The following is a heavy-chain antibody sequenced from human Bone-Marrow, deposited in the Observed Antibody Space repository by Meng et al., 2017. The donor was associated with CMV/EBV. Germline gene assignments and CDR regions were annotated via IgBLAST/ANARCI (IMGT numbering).Heavy chain of an antibody. J-gene: IGHJ6*02. CDR2: INPNSGGT. CDR3: ARENLVYSSGWYRDYYYGMDV. D-gene: IGHD6-19*01. CDR1: GYTFTGYY. Sequence: ASVKVSCKASGYTFTGYYMHWVRQAPGQGLEWMGWINPNSGGTNYAQKFQGRVTMTRDTSISTAYMELSRLRSDDTAVYYCARENLVYSSGWYRDYYYGMDVWGQGTTVTVSS. V-gene: IGHV1-2*02.